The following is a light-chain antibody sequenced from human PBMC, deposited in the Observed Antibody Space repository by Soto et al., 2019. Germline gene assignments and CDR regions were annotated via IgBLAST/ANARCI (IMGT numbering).Light chain of an antibody. V-gene: IGKV3-20*01. J-gene: IGKJ1*01. CDR2: GAS. Sequence: VFTQSPCTLSLYPGERATLSCRASQSVSSSYLAWYQQKPGQAPRLLIYGASSRATGIPDRFSGSGSGTDFTLTISRLEPEDFAVYYCQQYGSSGTFGQGTKVDI. CDR1: QSVSSSY. CDR3: QQYGSSGT.